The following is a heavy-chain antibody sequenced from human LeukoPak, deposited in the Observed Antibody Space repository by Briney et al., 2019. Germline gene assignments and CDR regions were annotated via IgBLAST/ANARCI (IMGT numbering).Heavy chain of an antibody. Sequence: GGSLRLSCAASGFTFSSYAMSWVRQAPGKGLEWVSAINSAGSTYYGDSVRGRFTISRDNSKNVLHLQMNSLRAEDTALYYCAKDQNTVATAPFDYWGLGTQVTVSS. CDR2: INSAGST. CDR1: GFTFSSYA. V-gene: IGHV3-23*01. J-gene: IGHJ4*02. D-gene: IGHD4-17*01. CDR3: AKDQNTVATAPFDY.